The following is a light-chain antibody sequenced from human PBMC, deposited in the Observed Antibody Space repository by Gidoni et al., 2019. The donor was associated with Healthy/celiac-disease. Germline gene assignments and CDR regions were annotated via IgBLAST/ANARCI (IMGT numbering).Light chain of an antibody. J-gene: IGKJ4*01. CDR1: QRLGHSNGYNY. Sequence: DVVLSQSLLSLPGTPREPAAFSCRSSQRLGHSNGYNYFDWYLQKPGQSPQLLIYLGSNRASGVPDRFSGSGSGTDFTLKISRVEAEDVGVYYCMQAVQPRALTFGGGTKVEIK. CDR2: LGS. CDR3: MQAVQPRALT. V-gene: IGKV2-28*01.